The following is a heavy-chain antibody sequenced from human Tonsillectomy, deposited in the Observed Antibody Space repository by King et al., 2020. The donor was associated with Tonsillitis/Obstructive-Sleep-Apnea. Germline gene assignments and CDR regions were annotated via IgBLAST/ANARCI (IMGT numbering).Heavy chain of an antibody. CDR1: GFTFSSYW. J-gene: IGHJ4*02. CDR2: IKQDGSEK. Sequence: VQLVESGGGLVQPGGSLRLSCAASGFTFSSYWMCWVRQAPGKGLEWVANIKQDGSEKYYVDSVKGRFTISRDNAKNSLYLQMNSLRAEDTAVYYCARGIGYCSGGSCYLDYWGQGTLVTVSS. V-gene: IGHV3-7*04. D-gene: IGHD2-15*01. CDR3: ARGIGYCSGGSCYLDY.